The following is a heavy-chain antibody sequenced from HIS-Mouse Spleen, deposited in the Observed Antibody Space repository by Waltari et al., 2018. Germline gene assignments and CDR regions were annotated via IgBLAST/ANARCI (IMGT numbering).Heavy chain of an antibody. CDR3: ARHSLYGGDFDL. J-gene: IGHJ2*01. V-gene: IGHV4-59*08. Sequence: QVQLQESGPGLVKPSETLSLTGTVPGGSISSYYWSWIRQPPGKGLEWIGYIYYSGSTNYNPSLKSRVTISVDTSKNQFSLKLSSVTAADTAVYYCARHSLYGGDFDLWGRGTLVTVSS. CDR2: IYYSGST. D-gene: IGHD4-17*01. CDR1: GGSISSYY.